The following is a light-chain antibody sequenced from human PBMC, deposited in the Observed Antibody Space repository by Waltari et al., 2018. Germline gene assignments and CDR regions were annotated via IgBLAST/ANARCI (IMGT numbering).Light chain of an antibody. Sequence: QSALTQPRSVSGSPGQSVTIPCTRTRSDVGGYHYVSWYQQHPGKAPKLIIYDVTKRPSGVPDRFSGSKSGNTASLTISGLQAEDEADYYCCSYGGSYSFVVFGGGTKLTVL. V-gene: IGLV2-11*01. CDR2: DVT. CDR3: CSYGGSYSFVV. J-gene: IGLJ2*01. CDR1: RSDVGGYHY.